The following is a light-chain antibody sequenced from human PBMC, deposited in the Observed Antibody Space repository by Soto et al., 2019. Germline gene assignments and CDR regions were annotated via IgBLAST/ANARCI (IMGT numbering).Light chain of an antibody. Sequence: EIVLTQSAGTLSLSPGERATLSCRASQAVRSSHLAWYQQKAGQAPRLVLFATSARGSGIPARFSGGGSGTDFTLTISMLEPEDFAVYYCHQYDTSPRTFGQGTKVDTK. J-gene: IGKJ1*01. CDR1: QAVRSSH. CDR3: HQYDTSPRT. CDR2: ATS. V-gene: IGKV3-20*01.